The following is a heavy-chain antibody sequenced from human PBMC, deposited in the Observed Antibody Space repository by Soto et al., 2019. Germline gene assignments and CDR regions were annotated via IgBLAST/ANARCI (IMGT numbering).Heavy chain of an antibody. CDR3: AKVAHIFYGMDV. Sequence: HPGGSLRLSCGASGFTLRNYAMHWVRQAPGKGLEWVAVIFFDGSNDYYVDSVKGRFTISRDNSRNTLFLQMNSLRPDDTAIYYCAKVAHIFYGMDVWGQGTPVTVSS. J-gene: IGHJ6*02. CDR1: GFTLRNYA. D-gene: IGHD3-9*01. V-gene: IGHV3-30-3*01. CDR2: IFFDGSND.